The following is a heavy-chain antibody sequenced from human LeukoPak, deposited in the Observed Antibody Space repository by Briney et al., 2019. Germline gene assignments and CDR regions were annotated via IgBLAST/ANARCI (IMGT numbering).Heavy chain of an antibody. D-gene: IGHD3-16*01. J-gene: IGHJ3*02. CDR3: ARDWGPDDAFDI. CDR2: ISSSSYI. V-gene: IGHV3-21*01. Sequence: GRSLRLSCAASGFTFSSYSMNWVRQAPGKGLEWVSSISSSSYIYYADSVKGRFTISRDNAKNSLYLQMNSLRAEDTAVYYCARDWGPDDAFDIWGQGTMVTVSS. CDR1: GFTFSSYS.